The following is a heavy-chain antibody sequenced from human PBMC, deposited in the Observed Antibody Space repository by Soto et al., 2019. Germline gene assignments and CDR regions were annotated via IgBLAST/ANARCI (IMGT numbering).Heavy chain of an antibody. CDR3: ERDRQLIQDWLDA. CDR1: GFSFSAFK. Sequence: WGSLRLSGAASGFSFSAFKMNWGRQARGRGLYWVSSITAGGEYIFYADSVKCRFTISRDNANNSVYLPLSSLRVEDTAVYYCERDRQLIQDWLDAWGKGTLVTVS. CDR2: ITAGGEYI. J-gene: IGHJ5*02. D-gene: IGHD6-13*01. V-gene: IGHV3-21*01.